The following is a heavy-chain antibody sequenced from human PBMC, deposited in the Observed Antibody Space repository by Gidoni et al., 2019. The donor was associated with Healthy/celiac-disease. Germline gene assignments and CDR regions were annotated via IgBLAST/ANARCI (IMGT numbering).Heavy chain of an antibody. J-gene: IGHJ4*02. D-gene: IGHD2-21*02. V-gene: IGHV3-23*01. CDR1: GFPFTSYA. CDR2: ISGSGGST. CDR3: GSAYCGGDCPNFFDY. Sequence: EVQLLESGGGLVQPGGSLRLSCAASGFPFTSYAMSWVRQAPGKGLEWVSAISGSGGSTYYADSVKGRFTISRDNSKNTLYLQMNSLRAEDTAVYYCGSAYCGGDCPNFFDYWGQGTLVTVSS.